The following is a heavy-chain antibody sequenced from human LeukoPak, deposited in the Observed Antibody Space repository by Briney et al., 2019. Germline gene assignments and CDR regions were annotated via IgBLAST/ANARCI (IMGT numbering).Heavy chain of an antibody. CDR2: IIPIFGTA. V-gene: IGHV1-69*05. Sequence: SVKVSCKASGGTFSSYAISWVRQAPGQRLEWMGGIIPIFGTANNAQKFQGRVTITTDESTSTAYMELSSLRSEDTAVYYCARTTRVVPAAKVVYYYMDVWGKGTTVTVSS. D-gene: IGHD2-2*01. CDR3: ARTTRVVPAAKVVYYYMDV. CDR1: GGTFSSYA. J-gene: IGHJ6*03.